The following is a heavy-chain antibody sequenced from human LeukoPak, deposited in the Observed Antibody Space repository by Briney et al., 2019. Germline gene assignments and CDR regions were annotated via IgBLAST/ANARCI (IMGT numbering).Heavy chain of an antibody. J-gene: IGHJ4*02. D-gene: IGHD3-22*01. CDR3: ARAYYYDSSGYYPLDY. Sequence: ASVKVSCKASGGTFSSYAISWVRQAPGQGLEWMGGIIPIFGTANYAQKFQGRVTITADESTSTAYMELSSLRSEDTAVYYCARAYYYDSSGYYPLDYWGQGTLVTVSS. CDR1: GGTFSSYA. CDR2: IIPIFGTA. V-gene: IGHV1-69*13.